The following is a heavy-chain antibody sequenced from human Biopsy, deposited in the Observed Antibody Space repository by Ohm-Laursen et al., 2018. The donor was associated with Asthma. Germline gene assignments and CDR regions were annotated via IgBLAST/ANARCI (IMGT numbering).Heavy chain of an antibody. Sequence: SVKVSCTTSGYTFNSAGITWVRQAPGQGLEWMGWISVYNGNTKVAQKLQYRVTMITDTSPSTAYMELRSLRSDDTAVYFCARAVDYSHYYGIDVWGQGTTVTVS. CDR3: ARAVDYSHYYGIDV. J-gene: IGHJ6*02. CDR2: ISVYNGNT. CDR1: GYTFNSAG. V-gene: IGHV1-18*01. D-gene: IGHD3-10*01.